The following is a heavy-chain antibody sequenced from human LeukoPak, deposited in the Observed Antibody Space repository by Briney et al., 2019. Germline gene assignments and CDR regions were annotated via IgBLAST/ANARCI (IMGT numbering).Heavy chain of an antibody. V-gene: IGHV1-69*05. D-gene: IGHD5-18*01. CDR3: ARTVDIAMERENYYYMDV. CDR2: IIPIFGTA. J-gene: IGHJ6*03. Sequence: ASVKVSCKASGGTFSSYAISWVRQAPGQGLEWMGGIIPIFGTANYAQKFQGRVTITTDESTSTAYMELSSLRSEDTAVYYCARTVDIAMERENYYYMDVWGKGTTVTVSS. CDR1: GGTFSSYA.